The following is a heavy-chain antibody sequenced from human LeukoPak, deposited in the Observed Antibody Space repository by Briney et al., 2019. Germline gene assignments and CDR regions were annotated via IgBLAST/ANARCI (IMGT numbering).Heavy chain of an antibody. J-gene: IGHJ6*02. CDR3: ARDRWYYDSSSSYYVDPYFYGLDV. V-gene: IGHV1-18*01. Sequence: ASVKVSCKASGYTFTNYGISWVRQAPGQGLEWMGWISAFNGDTNYAQKVQGRVTMTTDTSTSTAYMDLGSLRSDDTAVYFCARDRWYYDSSSSYYVDPYFYGLDVWGQGTTVTVSS. D-gene: IGHD3-22*01. CDR2: ISAFNGDT. CDR1: GYTFTNYG.